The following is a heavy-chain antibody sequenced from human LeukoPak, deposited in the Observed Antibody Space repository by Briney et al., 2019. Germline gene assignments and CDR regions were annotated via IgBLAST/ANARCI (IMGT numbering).Heavy chain of an antibody. CDR2: TYYRSKWYN. CDR1: GDSVSSNSAA. Sequence: SQTLSLTCAISGDSVSSNSAAWNWIRQSPSRGLEWLGRTYYRSKWYNDYAVSVKSRITINPDTSKNQFSLQLNSVTPEDTAVYYCARGLWYDFWSAHGYYFDYWGQGTLVTVSS. V-gene: IGHV6-1*01. D-gene: IGHD3-3*01. J-gene: IGHJ4*02. CDR3: ARGLWYDFWSAHGYYFDY.